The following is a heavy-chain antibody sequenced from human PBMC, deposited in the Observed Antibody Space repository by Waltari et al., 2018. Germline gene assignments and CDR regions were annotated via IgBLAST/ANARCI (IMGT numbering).Heavy chain of an antibody. V-gene: IGHV1-2*02. CDR2: NNPRSGGT. D-gene: IGHD6-19*01. J-gene: IGHJ4*02. CDR1: GYTFTGYH. CDR3: ARDGGWGDFDY. Sequence: QVQLVQSGAEVKKPGASVTVSCKASGYTFTGYHMYWVRQAPGRGLEWRGWNNPRSGGTNPAQKCQGRVTMTRDTSISTAYMELSRLRSDDTAVYYCARDGGWGDFDYWGQGTLVTVSS.